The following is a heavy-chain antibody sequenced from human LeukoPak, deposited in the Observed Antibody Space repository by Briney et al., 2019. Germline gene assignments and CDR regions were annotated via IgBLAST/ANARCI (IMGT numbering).Heavy chain of an antibody. D-gene: IGHD6-13*01. J-gene: IGHJ4*02. CDR3: ARESDSSNDFDY. Sequence: GGSLRLSCAASGFTFSSYSMNWVRQAPGKGLEGVSSISSSSSYIYYADSVKGRFTISRDNAKNSLYLQMNSLRAEDTAVYYCARESDSSNDFDYWGQGALVTVSS. V-gene: IGHV3-21*01. CDR2: ISSSSSYI. CDR1: GFTFSSYS.